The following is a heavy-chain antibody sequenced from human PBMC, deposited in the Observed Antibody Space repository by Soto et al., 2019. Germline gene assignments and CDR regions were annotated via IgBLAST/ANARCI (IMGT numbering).Heavy chain of an antibody. D-gene: IGHD6-19*01. CDR1: GGTFSSYT. CDR2: IIPILGIA. Sequence: GASVKVSCKASGGTFSSYTISWVRQAPGQGLEWMGRIIPILGIANYAQKFQGRVTITADKSTSTAYMELSSLISEDTAVYYCARTKYSSAPDYYFNYWGQGTLGTDSS. CDR3: ARTKYSSAPDYYFNY. V-gene: IGHV1-69*02. J-gene: IGHJ4*02.